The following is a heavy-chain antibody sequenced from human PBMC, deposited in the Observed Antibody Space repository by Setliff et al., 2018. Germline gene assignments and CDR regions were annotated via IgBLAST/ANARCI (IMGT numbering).Heavy chain of an antibody. CDR1: GFTFSSYA. CDR2: ISGSGGGT. CDR3: AREWQVGSGWVDTVDI. D-gene: IGHD1-26*01. J-gene: IGHJ3*02. V-gene: IGHV3-23*01. Sequence: GGSLRLSCAASGFTFSSYAMSWVRQAPGKGLEWVSAISGSGGGTYYADSVKGRFTISRDNSKNTLYLQMNSLRGEDTAVYFCAREWQVGSGWVDTVDIWGQGTMVTVSS.